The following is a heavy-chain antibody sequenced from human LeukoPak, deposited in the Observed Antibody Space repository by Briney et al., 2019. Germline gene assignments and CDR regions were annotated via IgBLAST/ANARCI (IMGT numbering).Heavy chain of an antibody. CDR2: ISYDGSNK. Sequence: LSGGSLRLSCAASGFTFSSYGMHWVRQAPGKGLEWVAVISYDGSNKYYADSVKGRFTISRDNSKNTLYLQMNSLRAEDTAVYYCAKDNHSGYTSYAFDIWGQGTMVTVSS. CDR3: AKDNHSGYTSYAFDI. CDR1: GFTFSSYG. J-gene: IGHJ3*02. D-gene: IGHD3-9*01. V-gene: IGHV3-30*18.